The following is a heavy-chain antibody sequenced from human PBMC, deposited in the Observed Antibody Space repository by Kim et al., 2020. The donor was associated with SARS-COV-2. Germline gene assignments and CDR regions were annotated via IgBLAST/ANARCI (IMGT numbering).Heavy chain of an antibody. Sequence: SETLSLTCAVYGGSFSGYYWSWIRQPPGKGLEWIGEINHSGSTNYNPSLKSRVTISENPSKNQSPLNLSSVTAADTAVYYCARGARITMVRGVKYWFDPWGQGTLVTVSS. D-gene: IGHD3-10*01. CDR2: INHSGST. CDR3: ARGARITMVRGVKYWFDP. J-gene: IGHJ5*02. V-gene: IGHV4-34*01. CDR1: GGSFSGYY.